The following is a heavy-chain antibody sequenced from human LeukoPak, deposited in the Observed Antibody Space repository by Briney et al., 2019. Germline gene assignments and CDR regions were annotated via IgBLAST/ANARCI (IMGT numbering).Heavy chain of an antibody. Sequence: ASVKVSCKASGYTFTGYYMHWVRQAPGQGLEWMGWINPNSGGTNYAQKFQGRVTMTTDTSTSTAYMELRSLRSDDTAVYYCARGGPYWDYYYYMDVWGKGTTVTVSS. D-gene: IGHD2-15*01. CDR2: INPNSGGT. CDR1: GYTFTGYY. CDR3: ARGGPYWDYYYYMDV. J-gene: IGHJ6*03. V-gene: IGHV1-2*02.